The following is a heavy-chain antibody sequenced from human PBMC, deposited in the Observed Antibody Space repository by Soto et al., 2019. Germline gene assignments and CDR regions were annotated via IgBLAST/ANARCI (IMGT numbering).Heavy chain of an antibody. V-gene: IGHV5-51*01. Sequence: PGDPVNISCEVSGESVPSDSIGWVRQVPGKGPEWTGVIYPADSDSRYSPSFHGQVTISADKSIRTAYMDWTSLKASDSGVYYCARVPNSPTSYYDYPSGMDVSGQGTTVSVTS. J-gene: IGHJ6*02. D-gene: IGHD3-10*01. CDR2: IYPADSDS. CDR1: GESVPSDS. CDR3: ARVPNSPTSYYDYPSGMDV.